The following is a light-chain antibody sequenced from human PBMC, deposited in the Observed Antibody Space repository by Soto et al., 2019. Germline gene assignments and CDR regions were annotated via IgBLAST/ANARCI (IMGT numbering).Light chain of an antibody. J-gene: IGKJ3*01. V-gene: IGKV3-15*01. CDR3: QQYNILFT. Sequence: EIVMTQSPATLSVSPGERATLSCRASQTVSSNLAWYQRKPGQAPRLLIYDASTRATGIPARFSGSGSGTEFTLTISSLQSEDFAVYYCQQYNILFTFGPGTKVD. CDR1: QTVSSN. CDR2: DAS.